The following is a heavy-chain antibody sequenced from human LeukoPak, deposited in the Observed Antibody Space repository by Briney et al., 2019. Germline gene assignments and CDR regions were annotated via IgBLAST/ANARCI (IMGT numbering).Heavy chain of an antibody. CDR1: GGSFSGYY. CDR3: ARPLWFGSSEGDYYYMDV. CDR2: INHSGST. V-gene: IGHV4-34*01. D-gene: IGHD3-10*01. J-gene: IGHJ6*03. Sequence: PSETLSLTCAVYGGSFSGYYWSWIRQPPGQGLEWIGEINHSGSTNYNPSLKSRVTISVDTSKNQFSLKLSSVTAADTAVYYCARPLWFGSSEGDYYYMDVWGKGTTVTVSS.